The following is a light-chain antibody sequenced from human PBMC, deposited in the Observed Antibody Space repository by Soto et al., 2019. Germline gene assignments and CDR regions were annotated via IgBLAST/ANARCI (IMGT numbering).Light chain of an antibody. J-gene: IGKJ3*01. CDR1: QSLSSNY. CDR2: GAS. Sequence: EIVLTQSPGTLSLSPGERATLSCRASQSLSSNYLAWYQQKPAQAPRLLIYGASSRASGIPDRFSGSGSGTDFTLTISSLEPEDFAVYYCQHYGRSAIFTLGPGTTVDIK. CDR3: QHYGRSAIFT. V-gene: IGKV3-20*01.